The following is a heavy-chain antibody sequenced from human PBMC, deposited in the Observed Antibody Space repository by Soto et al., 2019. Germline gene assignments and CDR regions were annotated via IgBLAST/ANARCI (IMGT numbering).Heavy chain of an antibody. V-gene: IGHV4-31*03. CDR1: GGSISTVGHY. Sequence: SETLSLTCSVSGGSISTVGHYWPWIRQPPGKGLEWIGSIYHTGSTYYSKSLRSRLTMSVDTSKSQFSLRLSSVTAADTAVYYCARATGTLRSRNCDYWGQGSLVTVSS. J-gene: IGHJ4*02. D-gene: IGHD1-1*01. CDR3: ARATGTLRSRNCDY. CDR2: IYHTGST.